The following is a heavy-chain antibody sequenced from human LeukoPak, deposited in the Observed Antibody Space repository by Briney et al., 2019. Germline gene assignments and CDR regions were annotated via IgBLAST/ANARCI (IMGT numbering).Heavy chain of an antibody. CDR1: GGSISTYY. CDR2: IYYTGST. V-gene: IGHV4-59*08. CDR3: ARHQYDILTGYNWFDP. J-gene: IGHJ5*02. D-gene: IGHD3-9*01. Sequence: SGALSLTCTVSGGSISTYYWSWIRQPPGKGLEWIGSIYYTGSTNHSPSLKSRATLSVDTSKKQFSLKLRSVTAADTAVYYCARHQYDILTGYNWFDPWGQGTLVTVSS.